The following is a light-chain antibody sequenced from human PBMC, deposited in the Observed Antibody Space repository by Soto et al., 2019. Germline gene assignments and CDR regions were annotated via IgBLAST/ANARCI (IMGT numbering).Light chain of an antibody. CDR3: QQYNYRWT. CDR2: GAS. CDR1: QSVSSSY. Sequence: ESVVTQSPGTLSLSPGEGATLCCRASQSVSSSYLAWYQQKPGQAPRLLIYGASSRATGIPDRFSGSGSGTDFTLTITRPEPEDFPVYYCQQYNYRWTFRPGTKVAIK. V-gene: IGKV3-20*01. J-gene: IGKJ1*01.